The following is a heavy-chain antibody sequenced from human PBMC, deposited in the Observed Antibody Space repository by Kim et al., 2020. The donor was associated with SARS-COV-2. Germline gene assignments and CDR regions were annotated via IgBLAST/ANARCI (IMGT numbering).Heavy chain of an antibody. CDR3: ARCQGCGANHYYFYH. Sequence: GGSLRLSCAASGFTFSGYTMTWVRQAPGRGLEWVSTISSTSAYIYFADSMKGRLTVSRDNAKNSLYLQMNSLRAEDTALYYCARCQGCGANHYYFYHWG. J-gene: IGHJ4*01. V-gene: IGHV3-21*01. CDR2: ISSTSAYI. CDR1: GFTFSGYT. D-gene: IGHD2-21*01.